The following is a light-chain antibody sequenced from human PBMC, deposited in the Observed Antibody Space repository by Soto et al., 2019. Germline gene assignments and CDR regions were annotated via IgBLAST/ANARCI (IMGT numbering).Light chain of an antibody. Sequence: EIVMTQSAASLSLSAGEIATLSCSASQSVSSNLAWYQQKPGQAPRLLIYGASTRATGIPARFSGSGSGTEFTLTISSLQSEDFAVYYCQQHNNWPPFTFGPGTRVDIK. V-gene: IGKV3-15*01. J-gene: IGKJ3*01. CDR1: QSVSSN. CDR3: QQHNNWPPFT. CDR2: GAS.